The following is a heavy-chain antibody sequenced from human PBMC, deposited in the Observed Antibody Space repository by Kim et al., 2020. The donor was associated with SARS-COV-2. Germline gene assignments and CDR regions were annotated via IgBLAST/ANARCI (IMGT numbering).Heavy chain of an antibody. V-gene: IGHV3-30*01. Sequence: KGRLHTTRDNSKNTLYLQMNSLRAEDTAVYYCARETMVRGAMYYYYGMDVWGQGTTVTVSS. J-gene: IGHJ6*02. D-gene: IGHD3-10*01. CDR3: ARETMVRGAMYYYYGMDV.